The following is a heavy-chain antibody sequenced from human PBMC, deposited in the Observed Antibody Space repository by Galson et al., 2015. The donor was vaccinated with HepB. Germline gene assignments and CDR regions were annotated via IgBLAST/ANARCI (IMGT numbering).Heavy chain of an antibody. V-gene: IGHV3-30*03. Sequence: SLRLSCAASGFTLSSFGMHWVRQAPGKGLEWVAVISYDGSNKYYVDSVKGRFTISRDNSKNTLYLQMNSLRAEDTAVYYCARERWGGLEYSSSPDYWGQGTLVIVSS. CDR1: GFTLSSFG. D-gene: IGHD6-6*01. J-gene: IGHJ4*02. CDR2: ISYDGSNK. CDR3: ARERWGGLEYSSSPDY.